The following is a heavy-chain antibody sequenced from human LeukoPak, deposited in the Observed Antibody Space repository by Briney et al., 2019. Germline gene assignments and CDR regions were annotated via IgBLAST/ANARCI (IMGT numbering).Heavy chain of an antibody. J-gene: IGHJ4*02. CDR1: GYTFTGYY. Sequence: ASVKVSCRASGYTFTGYYMHWVRQAPGQGLEWMGWINPKSGGTNYAQKFQGRVTMTRDTSISTAYMELSRLRSDDTAVYYCAREAAAAGENYFDYWGQGTLVTVSS. CDR2: INPKSGGT. V-gene: IGHV1-2*02. D-gene: IGHD6-13*01. CDR3: AREAAAAGENYFDY.